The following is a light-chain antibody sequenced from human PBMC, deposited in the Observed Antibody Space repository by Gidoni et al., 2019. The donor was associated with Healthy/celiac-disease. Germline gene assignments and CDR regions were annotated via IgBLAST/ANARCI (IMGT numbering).Light chain of an antibody. V-gene: IGKV3-15*01. CDR1: QCVSSN. CDR3: QQYNNWIT. Sequence: EIVMTQSPATLSVSPGERATLSCRASQCVSSNLAWYQQKPGQAPRLLIYGASTRATGIPARFSGSGSGTEFTLTISSLQSEDFAVYYCQQYNNWITFGGGTKVEIK. CDR2: GAS. J-gene: IGKJ4*01.